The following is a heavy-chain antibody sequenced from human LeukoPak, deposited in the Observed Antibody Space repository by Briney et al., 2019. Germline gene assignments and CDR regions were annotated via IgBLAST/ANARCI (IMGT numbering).Heavy chain of an antibody. CDR1: GFTFSRYW. CDR2: INVDGSEK. Sequence: GGSLRLSCAASGFTFSRYWRNWVRQAPGKGLERVANINVDGSEKYYVEPGKGRFTTSRDNAKNSLYVQMISLRAEDTAVYYCARGCDSYCYWGIGFESWGQGTLVTVSS. J-gene: IGHJ4*02. D-gene: IGHD2-21*02. V-gene: IGHV3-7*01. CDR3: ARGCDSYCYWGIGFES.